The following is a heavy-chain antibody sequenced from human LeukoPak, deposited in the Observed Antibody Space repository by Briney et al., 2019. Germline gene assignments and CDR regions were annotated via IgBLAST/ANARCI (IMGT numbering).Heavy chain of an antibody. V-gene: IGHV4-34*01. CDR1: GGSFSGYY. CDR3: ARGGRFPYCSSTSCQIDY. J-gene: IGHJ4*02. D-gene: IGHD2-2*01. CDR2: INHSGST. Sequence: PSETLSLTCAVYGGSFSGYYWSWIRQPPGKGLEWVGEINHSGSTNYNPSLKSRVTISVDTSKNQFSLKLRSVTAADTAVYYCARGGRFPYCSSTSCQIDYWGQGTLVTVSS.